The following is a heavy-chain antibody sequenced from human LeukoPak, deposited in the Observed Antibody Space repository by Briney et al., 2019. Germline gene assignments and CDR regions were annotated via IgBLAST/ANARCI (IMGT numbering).Heavy chain of an antibody. CDR1: GYSFTSYW. CDR3: ARRGTVTPQWLARRDAFDI. J-gene: IGHJ3*02. CDR2: FFPIDSDT. Sequence: HGESLKISCKGSGYSFTSYWIGWVRQPPGKGLEWLGSFFPIDSDTTYSPSFQGQVTISADKSISTAYLQWSSLKASDTAMYYCARRGTVTPQWLARRDAFDIWGQGTMVTVSS. V-gene: IGHV5-51*01. D-gene: IGHD6-19*01.